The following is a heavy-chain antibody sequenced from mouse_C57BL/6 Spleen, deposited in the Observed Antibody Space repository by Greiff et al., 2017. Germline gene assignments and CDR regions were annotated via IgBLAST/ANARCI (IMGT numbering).Heavy chain of an antibody. CDR3: AISYYYGSSPLDY. V-gene: IGHV5-12*01. D-gene: IGHD1-1*01. CDR1: GFTFSDYY. Sequence: EVKLVESGGGLVQPGGSLKLSCAASGFTFSDYYMYWVRQTPEKRLEWVAYISNGGGSTYYPDTVKGRFTISRDNAKNTLYLQMSRLKSEDTAMYYCAISYYYGSSPLDYWGQGTTLTVSS. CDR2: ISNGGGST. J-gene: IGHJ2*01.